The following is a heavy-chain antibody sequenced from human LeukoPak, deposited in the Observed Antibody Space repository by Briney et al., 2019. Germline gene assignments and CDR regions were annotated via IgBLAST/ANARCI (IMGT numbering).Heavy chain of an antibody. CDR1: GGSFSGYY. Sequence: PSETLSLTCAVYGGSFSGYYWSWIRQPPGKGLEWIGEINHSGSTNYNPSPKSRVTISVDTSKNQFSLKLSSVTAADTAVYYCARRYYDSSGYSAGFDYWGQGTLVTVSS. J-gene: IGHJ4*02. CDR3: ARRYYDSSGYSAGFDY. D-gene: IGHD3-22*01. CDR2: INHSGST. V-gene: IGHV4-34*01.